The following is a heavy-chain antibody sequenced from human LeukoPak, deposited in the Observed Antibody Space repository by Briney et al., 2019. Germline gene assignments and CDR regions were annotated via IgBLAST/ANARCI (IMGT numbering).Heavy chain of an antibody. CDR3: ARGQNTVTDFEY. CDR1: GYTFTSYA. J-gene: IGHJ4*02. V-gene: IGHV1-69*13. CDR2: IIPMFGTA. Sequence: ASVKVSCKASGYTFTSYAISWVRQAPGQGLEWMGGIIPMFGTANYAQKFQGRITITADESRSTAYMELSSLRSDDTAMYYCARGQNTVTDFEYWGQGTLVTVSS. D-gene: IGHD4-17*01.